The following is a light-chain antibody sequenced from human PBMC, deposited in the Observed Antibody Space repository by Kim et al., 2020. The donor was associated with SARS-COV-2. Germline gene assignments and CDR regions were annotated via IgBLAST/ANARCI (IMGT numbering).Light chain of an antibody. J-gene: IGKJ1*01. CDR3: QQYNRWPWT. Sequence: VSPGERATLSCTASQSVSSNIAWYQQKPGQAPRLLISDASTRATGIPARFSGGGSGTDFTLTISSLQSEDFAVYYCQQYNRWPWTFGQGTKVDIK. CDR2: DAS. V-gene: IGKV3-15*01. CDR1: QSVSSN.